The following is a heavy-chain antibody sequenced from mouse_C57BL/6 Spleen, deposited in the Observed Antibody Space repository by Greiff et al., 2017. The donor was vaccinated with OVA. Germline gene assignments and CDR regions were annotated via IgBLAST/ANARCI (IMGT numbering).Heavy chain of an antibody. V-gene: IGHV1-82*01. Sequence: QVQLQQSGPELVKPGASVKISCKASGYAFSSSWMNWVKQRPGKGLEWIGRIYPGDGDTNYNGKFKGKATLTADKSSSTAYMQISSLTSEDSAVYFCARWGYYYGSTCVWGTGTTVTVSS. CDR2: IYPGDGDT. CDR1: GYAFSSSW. J-gene: IGHJ1*03. D-gene: IGHD1-1*01. CDR3: ARWGYYYGSTCV.